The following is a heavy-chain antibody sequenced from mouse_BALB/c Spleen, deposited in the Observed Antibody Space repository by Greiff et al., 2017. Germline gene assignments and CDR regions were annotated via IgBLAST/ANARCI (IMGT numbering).Heavy chain of an antibody. V-gene: IGHV1-26*01. Sequence: EVQLQQSGPELVKPGASVKISCKASGYSFTGYYMHWVKQSHVKSLEWIGRINPYNGATSYNQNFKDKASLTVDKSSSTAYMELHSLTSEDSAVYYCARGIYYYGSSYRYFDYWGQGTTLTVSS. J-gene: IGHJ2*01. CDR2: INPYNGAT. CDR3: ARGIYYYGSSYRYFDY. D-gene: IGHD1-1*01. CDR1: GYSFTGYY.